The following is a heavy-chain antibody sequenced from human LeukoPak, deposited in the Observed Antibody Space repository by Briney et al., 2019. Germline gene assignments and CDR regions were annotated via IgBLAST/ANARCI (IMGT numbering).Heavy chain of an antibody. CDR1: SGSISSYY. CDR2: IYTNGNT. J-gene: IGHJ4*02. CDR3: ARGQYGSGIDY. V-gene: IGHV4-4*07. Sequence: TSETLSLTCTVSSGSISSYYWSWIRQPAGKGLEWIGRIYTNGNTNYNPSLKSRVTMSVDTSKNQFPLKLTSMTAADTAVYYCARGQYGSGIDYWGQGTLVTVSS. D-gene: IGHD3-10*01.